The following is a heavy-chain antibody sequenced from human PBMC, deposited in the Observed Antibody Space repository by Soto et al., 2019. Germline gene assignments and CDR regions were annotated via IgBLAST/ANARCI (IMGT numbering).Heavy chain of an antibody. CDR3: ARWRRESSLDY. J-gene: IGHJ4*02. V-gene: IGHV3-64*01. D-gene: IGHD3-3*01. Sequence: GGSLRLSCAASGFTFSNYAMHWVRQAPGKGLEYVSAISSNGVSTYYANSVKGRFTISRDNSKNTLYLQMGSLRAEDMAVYYCARWRRESSLDYWGQGTLVTVSS. CDR2: ISSNGVST. CDR1: GFTFSNYA.